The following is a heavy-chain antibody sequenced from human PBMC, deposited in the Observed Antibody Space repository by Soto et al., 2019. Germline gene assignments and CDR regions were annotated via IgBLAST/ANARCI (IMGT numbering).Heavy chain of an antibody. CDR3: ARDPGITIFGVVMDYMDV. D-gene: IGHD3-3*01. V-gene: IGHV1-18*01. Sequence: ASVKVSCKASGYTFTSYGISWVRQAPGQGLEWMGWISAYNGNTNYAQKLQGRVTMTTDTSTSTAYMELRSLRSDDTAVYYCARDPGITIFGVVMDYMDVWGKGTTVTV. CDR2: ISAYNGNT. J-gene: IGHJ6*03. CDR1: GYTFTSYG.